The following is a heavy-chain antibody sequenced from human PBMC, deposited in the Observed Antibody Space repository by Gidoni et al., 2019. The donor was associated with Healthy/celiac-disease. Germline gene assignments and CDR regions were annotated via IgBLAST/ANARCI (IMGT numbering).Heavy chain of an antibody. CDR3: ARWGGNSEGDY. CDR2: ISSSSSTI. V-gene: IGHV3-48*01. J-gene: IGHJ4*02. D-gene: IGHD2-21*02. Sequence: EGQLVESGGGWVQPGGSLRLCCAASGFTFSSYSMNWVRQAPGRGLEGVSYISSSSSTIYYADSVKGRFTISRDNAKNSLYLQMHSLRAEDTAVYYCARWGGNSEGDYWGQGTLVTVSS. CDR1: GFTFSSYS.